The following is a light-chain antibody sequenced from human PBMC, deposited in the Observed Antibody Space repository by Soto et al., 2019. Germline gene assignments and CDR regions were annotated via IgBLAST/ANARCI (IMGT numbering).Light chain of an antibody. Sequence: QSALTQPASVSGSPGQSITISCTGTSSDVGSNNLVSWYQQHPGKAPKLMIYEGSKRPSGVSNRCSGSKSGNTASLTISGLEAEDEADYYCCSYAGSSAHVVFGGGTKLTVL. J-gene: IGLJ2*01. CDR1: SSDVGSNNL. V-gene: IGLV2-23*01. CDR3: CSYAGSSAHVV. CDR2: EGS.